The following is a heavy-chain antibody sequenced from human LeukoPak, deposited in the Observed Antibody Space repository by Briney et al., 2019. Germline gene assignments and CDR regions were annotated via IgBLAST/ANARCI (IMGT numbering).Heavy chain of an antibody. CDR3: ARIYLKQASAS. Sequence: GGSLRLSCAASGFTFSNYAMSWVRQAPGKGLEWVANINEDGSEKYYVDSVKGRFTISRDNVKNSLYLQMNSLRVEDTAVYYCARIYLKQASASWGQGTLVTVPS. D-gene: IGHD3-10*01. J-gene: IGHJ5*02. V-gene: IGHV3-7*01. CDR1: GFTFSNYA. CDR2: INEDGSEK.